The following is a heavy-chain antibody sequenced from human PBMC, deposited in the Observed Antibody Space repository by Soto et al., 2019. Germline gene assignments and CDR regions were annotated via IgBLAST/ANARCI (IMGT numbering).Heavy chain of an antibody. Sequence: GGSLRLSCVASGFTFSDYSMSWIRQAPGKGLEWLAFIDSRGRTLSYADSVRGRFTISRDNAENSVYLQMDSLRADDTAVYYCARATGTLRSRNCDYWGQGSLVTVSS. V-gene: IGHV3-11*01. J-gene: IGHJ4*02. D-gene: IGHD1-1*01. CDR2: IDSRGRTL. CDR1: GFTFSDYS. CDR3: ARATGTLRSRNCDY.